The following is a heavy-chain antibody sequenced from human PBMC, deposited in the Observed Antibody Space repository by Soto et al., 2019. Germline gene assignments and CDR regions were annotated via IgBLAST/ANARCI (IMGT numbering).Heavy chain of an antibody. V-gene: IGHV3-13*01. CDR1: GFTFSSYD. CDR2: IGTAGDT. Sequence: GGSLRLSCAASGFTFSSYDMHWVRQATGKGLEWVSAIGTAGDTYYPGSVKGRFTISRENAKNSLYLQMNSLRAEDTAVYYCARAIAVAGISDAFDIWGQGTMVTVSS. D-gene: IGHD6-19*01. CDR3: ARAIAVAGISDAFDI. J-gene: IGHJ3*02.